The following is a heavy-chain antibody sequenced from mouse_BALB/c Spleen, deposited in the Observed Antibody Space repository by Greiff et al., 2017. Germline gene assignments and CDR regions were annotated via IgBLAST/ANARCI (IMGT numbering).Heavy chain of an antibody. V-gene: IGHV1S137*01. D-gene: IGHD2-3*01. CDR2: ISTYYGDA. CDR3: ASGYYYFDY. CDR1: GYTFTDYA. J-gene: IGHJ2*01. Sequence: QVQLQQSGAELVRPGVSVKISCKGSGYTFTDYAMHWVKQSHVKSLEWIGVISTYYGDASYNQKFKGKATMTVDKSSSTAYMELARLTSEDSAIYYCASGYYYFDYWGQGTTLTVSS.